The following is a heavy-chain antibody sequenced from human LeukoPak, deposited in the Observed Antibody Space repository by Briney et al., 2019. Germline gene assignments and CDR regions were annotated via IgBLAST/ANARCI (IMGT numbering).Heavy chain of an antibody. D-gene: IGHD6-19*01. J-gene: IGHJ3*02. V-gene: IGHV1-58*02. CDR2: IVVGSGNT. CDR1: GFTFTSSA. CDR3: AADPGLSAVAGTRLVAFDI. Sequence: ASVKVSCKASGFTFTSSAMQWVRQARGQRLEWIGWIVVGSGNTNYAQKFQERVTITRDMSTSTAYMELSSLRSKDTAVYYCAADPGLSAVAGTRLVAFDIWGQGTMVTVSS.